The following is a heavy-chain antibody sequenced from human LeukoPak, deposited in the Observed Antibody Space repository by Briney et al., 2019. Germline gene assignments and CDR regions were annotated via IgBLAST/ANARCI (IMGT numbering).Heavy chain of an antibody. CDR3: ARVVSRDYDFWSGYFHYFDY. V-gene: IGHV4-30-2*01. J-gene: IGHJ4*02. Sequence: SETLSLTCTVSGGSISSGGYYWSWIRQPPGKGLEWIGYIYHSGSTYYNPSLKSRVTISVDRSKNQFSLKLSSVTAADTAVYYCARVVSRDYDFWSGYFHYFDYWGQGTLVTVS. CDR2: IYHSGST. D-gene: IGHD3-3*01. CDR1: GGSISSGGYY.